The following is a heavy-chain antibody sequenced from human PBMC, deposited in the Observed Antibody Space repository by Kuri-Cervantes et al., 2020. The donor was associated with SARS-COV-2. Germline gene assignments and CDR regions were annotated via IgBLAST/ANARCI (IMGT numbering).Heavy chain of an antibody. D-gene: IGHD2-8*02. CDR1: GGSFSGYY. V-gene: IGHV4-34*01. CDR3: ARGEGIVLVVYALAFDI. J-gene: IGHJ3*02. Sequence: SQSLSLTCAVYGGSFSGYYWSWIRQPPGKGLEWIGEINHSGSTNYNPSLTSRVTISVDTSKNQFSLTLSSVTAADTAVYYCARGEGIVLVVYALAFDIWGQGTMVTVSS. CDR2: INHSGST.